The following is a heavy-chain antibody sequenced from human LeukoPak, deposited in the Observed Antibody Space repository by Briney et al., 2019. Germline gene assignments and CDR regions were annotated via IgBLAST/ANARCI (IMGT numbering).Heavy chain of an antibody. Sequence: SETLSLTCTVSGGSISSGGYYWSWIRQHPGKGLEWIGYIYYSGSNYYNPSLKSRATISVDTSKNQFSLKLSSVTAADTTVYYCARVAVRGVLTDYWGQGTLVTVSS. CDR1: GGSISSGGYY. CDR2: IYYSGSN. CDR3: ARVAVRGVLTDY. J-gene: IGHJ4*02. V-gene: IGHV4-31*03. D-gene: IGHD3-10*01.